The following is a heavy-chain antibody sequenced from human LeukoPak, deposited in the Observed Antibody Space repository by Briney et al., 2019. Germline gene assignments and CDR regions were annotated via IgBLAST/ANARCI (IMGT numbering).Heavy chain of an antibody. J-gene: IGHJ4*02. CDR3: AGVLPYSSGWGVDY. CDR1: GGSIRSYY. Sequence: SETLSLTCTVSGGSIRSYYWGWIRQPPGKGLEWIGYIYYTGSTNYNPSLKSRVTISVDTSKNQFSLNLISVTAADTAVYYCAGVLPYSSGWGVDYWGQGALVTVSS. CDR2: IYYTGST. V-gene: IGHV4-59*01. D-gene: IGHD6-19*01.